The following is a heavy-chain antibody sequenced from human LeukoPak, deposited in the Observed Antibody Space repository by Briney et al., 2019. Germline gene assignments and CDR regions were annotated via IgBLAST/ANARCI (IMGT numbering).Heavy chain of an antibody. J-gene: IGHJ5*02. CDR2: MNPNSGNT. D-gene: IGHD1-26*01. CDR1: GYTFTSYD. CDR3: ARGLAWELLPHWFDP. V-gene: IGHV1-8*01. Sequence: ASVKVSCKASGYTFTSYDINWVRQATGQGLEWMGWMNPNSGNTGYAQKFQGRVTMTRNTSISTAYMELSSLRSEDTAVYYCARGLAWELLPHWFDPWGQGTLVTVSS.